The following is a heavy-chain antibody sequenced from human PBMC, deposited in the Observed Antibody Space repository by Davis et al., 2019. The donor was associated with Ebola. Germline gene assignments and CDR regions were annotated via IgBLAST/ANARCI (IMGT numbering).Heavy chain of an antibody. V-gene: IGHV3-30*01. CDR1: EFTSRHYS. CDR2: ISHDGSNR. D-gene: IGHD4-17*01. J-gene: IGHJ5*02. CDR3: AIDADFGEYGWFDH. Sequence: GGSLRLSCVASEFTSRHYSIPWIRQAPGKGLEWMSIISHDGSNRFYADSVKGRFTISRDNSKNTVYLQMNSLRPDDTATYYCAIDADFGEYGWFDHWGQGTLVTVSS.